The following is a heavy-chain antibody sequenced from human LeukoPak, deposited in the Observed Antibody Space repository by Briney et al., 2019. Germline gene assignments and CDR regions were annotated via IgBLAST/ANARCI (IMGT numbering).Heavy chain of an antibody. V-gene: IGHV4-59*01. J-gene: IGHJ3*02. D-gene: IGHD6-13*01. CDR3: ARGRFSGIAAAGRAGAFDI. Sequence: SETLSLTCTVSGGSISSYYWSWIRQAPGKGLAWTGHIYYSGSTNYNPSLKSRVTISVDTSKNQFSLKLSSVTAADTAVYYCARGRFSGIAAAGRAGAFDIWGQGTMVTVSS. CDR2: IYYSGST. CDR1: GGSISSYY.